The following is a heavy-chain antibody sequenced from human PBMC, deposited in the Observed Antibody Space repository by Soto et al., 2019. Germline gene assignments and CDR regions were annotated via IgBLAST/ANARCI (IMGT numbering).Heavy chain of an antibody. CDR2: IIPIFGTA. V-gene: IGHV1-69*13. CDR1: GGTFSSYA. D-gene: IGHD3-9*01. Sequence: SVKVSCKASGGTFSSYAISWVRQAPGQGREWMGGIIPIFGTANYAQKFQGRVRITADESTSTAYMELSSLRSEDTAVYSCARGFGQYDILTGPHRRRFGMDVWGQGTTFTVSS. J-gene: IGHJ6*02. CDR3: ARGFGQYDILTGPHRRRFGMDV.